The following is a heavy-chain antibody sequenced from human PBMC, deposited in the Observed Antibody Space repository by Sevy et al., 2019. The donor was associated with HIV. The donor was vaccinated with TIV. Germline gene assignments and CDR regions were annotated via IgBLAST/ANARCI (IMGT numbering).Heavy chain of an antibody. V-gene: IGHV3-9*01. Sequence: GGSLRLSCAASGFSFGDYAMHWVRQAPGKGLEWVSGISWNSVSLDYADSVKGRFTISRDNAKNSLFLQMNRLRSEDTALYHCAKDNRPATMSNSSYYYYYGMDVWGQGTTVTVSS. CDR2: ISWNSVSL. CDR1: GFSFGDYA. D-gene: IGHD6-6*01. J-gene: IGHJ6*02. CDR3: AKDNRPATMSNSSYYYYYGMDV.